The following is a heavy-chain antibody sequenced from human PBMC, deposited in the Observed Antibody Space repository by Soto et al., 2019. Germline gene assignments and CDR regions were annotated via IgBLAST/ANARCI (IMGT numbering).Heavy chain of an antibody. CDR3: ARGGRFLRWFDP. CDR1: GGSFSGYY. J-gene: IGHJ5*02. CDR2: INHSGST. Sequence: QVQLQQWGAGLLKPSETLSLTCAVYGGSFSGYYWSWIRQPPGQGLEWIGEINHSGSTNYNPSLKSRVPISVDTSKNQFSLELSSVTAADTAVYYCARGGRFLRWFDPWGQGTLVTVSS. V-gene: IGHV4-34*01. D-gene: IGHD3-3*01.